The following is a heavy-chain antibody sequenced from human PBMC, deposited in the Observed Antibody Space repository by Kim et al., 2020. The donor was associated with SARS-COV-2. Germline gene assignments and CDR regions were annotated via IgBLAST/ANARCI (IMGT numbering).Heavy chain of an antibody. CDR3: AKDRSRYSSSSPDAFDI. D-gene: IGHD6-6*01. J-gene: IGHJ3*02. V-gene: IGHV3-33*06. Sequence: VKGRFTISRDNSKNTLYLQMNSLRAEDTAVYYCAKDRSRYSSSSPDAFDIWGQGTMVTVSS.